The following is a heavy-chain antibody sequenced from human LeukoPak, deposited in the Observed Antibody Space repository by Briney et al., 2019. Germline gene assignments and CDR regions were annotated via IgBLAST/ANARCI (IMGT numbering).Heavy chain of an antibody. D-gene: IGHD3-10*01. Sequence: SETLSLTCTVSGGFISSYYWSWIRQPPGKGLEWIGYIYYSGSTNYNPSLKSRVTISVDTSKNQFSLKLSSVTAADTAVYYCARRRLTYYYGSGSYYNPIYYYYYMDVWGKGTTVTVSS. V-gene: IGHV4-59*12. J-gene: IGHJ6*03. CDR1: GGFISSYY. CDR2: IYYSGST. CDR3: ARRRLTYYYGSGSYYNPIYYYYYMDV.